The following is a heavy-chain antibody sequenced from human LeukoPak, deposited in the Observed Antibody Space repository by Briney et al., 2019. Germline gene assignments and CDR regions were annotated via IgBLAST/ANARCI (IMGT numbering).Heavy chain of an antibody. Sequence: GRSLRLSCAASGFTFSSFAMHWVRQAPGKGLEWVALISYDGSSKYYADSVKGRFTISRDNSKNTLYLQMNSLRVEDTAVYYCARGRGYYYYYMDVWGKGTTVTVSS. CDR2: ISYDGSSK. J-gene: IGHJ6*03. CDR1: GFTFSSFA. CDR3: ARGRGYYYYYMDV. V-gene: IGHV3-30*04.